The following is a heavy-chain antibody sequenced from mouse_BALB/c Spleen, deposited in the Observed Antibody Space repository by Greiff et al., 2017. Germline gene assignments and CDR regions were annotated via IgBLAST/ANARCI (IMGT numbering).Heavy chain of an antibody. V-gene: IGHV5-4*02. CDR3: ARVGGNYEGWYAMDY. CDR1: GFTFSDYY. J-gene: IGHJ4*01. CDR2: ISDGGSYT. Sequence: EVKLVESGGGLVKPGGSLKLSCAASGFTFSDYYMYWVRQTPEKRLEWVATISDGGSYTYYPDSVKGRFTISRDNAKNNLYLQMSSLKSEDTAMYYCARVGGNYEGWYAMDYWGQGTSVTVSS. D-gene: IGHD2-1*01.